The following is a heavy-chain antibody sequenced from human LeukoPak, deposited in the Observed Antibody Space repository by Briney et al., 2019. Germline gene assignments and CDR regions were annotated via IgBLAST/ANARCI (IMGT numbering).Heavy chain of an antibody. CDR2: IIPIFGTA. CDR3: ARESSYDILTGYHHYYYYGMDV. CDR1: GGTFSSYA. J-gene: IGHJ6*02. D-gene: IGHD3-9*01. V-gene: IGHV1-69*13. Sequence: ASVKVSCKASGGTFSSYAISWVRQAPGQGLEWMGGIIPIFGTANYAQKFQGRVTITADESTSTAYMELSSLRSEDVAVYYCARESSYDILTGYHHYYYYGMDVWGQGTTVTVSS.